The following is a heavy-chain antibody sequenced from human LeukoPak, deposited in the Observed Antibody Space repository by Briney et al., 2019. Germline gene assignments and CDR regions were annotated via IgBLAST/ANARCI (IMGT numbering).Heavy chain of an antibody. J-gene: IGHJ5*02. CDR1: GESFSGYY. Sequence: SETLSLTCAVYGESFSGYYWSWTRQPPGKGLEWIGEINHSGSTNYNPSLKSRVTISVDTSKNQFSLKLSSVTAADTAVYYCARGKRGYPIPRENWFDPWGQGTLVTVSS. V-gene: IGHV4-34*01. CDR2: INHSGST. D-gene: IGHD2-15*01. CDR3: ARGKRGYPIPRENWFDP.